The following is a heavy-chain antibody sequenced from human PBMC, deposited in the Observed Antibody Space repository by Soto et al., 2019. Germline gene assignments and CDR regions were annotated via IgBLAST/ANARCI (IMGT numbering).Heavy chain of an antibody. J-gene: IGHJ4*02. D-gene: IGHD3-10*01. CDR1: GFMFSSYA. V-gene: IGHV3-23*01. CDR3: AKGTMARGVIVAPEQAD. Sequence: GGSLRLSCAASGFMFSSYAINWVRQAPGKGLEWVAAISGSGAGTHYADSVKGRFSISRDNSKNTVDLQMNSLRAEDTAVYHCAKGTMARGVIVAPEQADWGQGTLVTVSS. CDR2: ISGSGAGT.